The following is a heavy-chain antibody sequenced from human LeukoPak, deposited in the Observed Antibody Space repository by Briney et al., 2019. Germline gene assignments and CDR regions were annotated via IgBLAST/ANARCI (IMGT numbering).Heavy chain of an antibody. J-gene: IGHJ4*02. V-gene: IGHV1-69*13. CDR3: AREAGSSGLLDY. D-gene: IGHD3-22*01. CDR1: GYTFTSYG. Sequence: SVKVSCKASGYTFTSYGISWVRQAPGQGLEWMGGIIPIFGTANYAQKFQGRVTITADESTSTAYMELSSLRSEDTAVYYCAREAGSSGLLDYWGQGTLVTVSS. CDR2: IIPIFGTA.